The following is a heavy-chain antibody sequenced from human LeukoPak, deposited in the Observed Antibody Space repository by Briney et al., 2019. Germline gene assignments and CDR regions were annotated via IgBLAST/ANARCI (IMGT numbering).Heavy chain of an antibody. D-gene: IGHD6-13*01. CDR1: GGSISSYY. Sequence: SETLSLTCTVSGGSISSYYWSWIRQPPGKGLEWIGFIHYSGSTNYNPSLKSRVTMSVDTSRNQFSLKLSSVTAADTAVYYCARHRIVAAVGAFDYWGQGTLVTVSS. CDR3: ARHRIVAAVGAFDY. CDR2: IHYSGST. J-gene: IGHJ4*02. V-gene: IGHV4-59*08.